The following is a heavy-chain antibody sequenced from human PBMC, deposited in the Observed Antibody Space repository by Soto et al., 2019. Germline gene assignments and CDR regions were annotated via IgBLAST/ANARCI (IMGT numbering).Heavy chain of an antibody. V-gene: IGHV3-9*01. J-gene: IGHJ4*02. CDR3: ARDYDSSGYYSEYFDY. CDR1: GFTFDDYA. CDR2: ISCNGSSI. D-gene: IGHD3-22*01. Sequence: GGSLRLSCAASGFTFDDYAMHWVRQAPGKGLEWVSGISCNGSSICYADSVKGRFTISRDNSKNTLYLQMNSLRAEDTAVYYCARDYDSSGYYSEYFDYWGQGTLVTVSS.